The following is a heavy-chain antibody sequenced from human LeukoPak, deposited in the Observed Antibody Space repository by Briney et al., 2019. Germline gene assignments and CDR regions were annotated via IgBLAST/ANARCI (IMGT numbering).Heavy chain of an antibody. CDR1: GFTFISYW. J-gene: IGHJ4*02. CDR2: INPGGSSI. Sequence: PGRSLRLSCAASGFTFISYWMHWVRQVPGKGLVWVARINPGGSSITYADSVKGRFTISRDNAKNTLYLQMDSLRAEDTGVYYCARSNQADDYWGQGTLVTVSS. V-gene: IGHV3-74*01. D-gene: IGHD1-14*01. CDR3: ARSNQADDY.